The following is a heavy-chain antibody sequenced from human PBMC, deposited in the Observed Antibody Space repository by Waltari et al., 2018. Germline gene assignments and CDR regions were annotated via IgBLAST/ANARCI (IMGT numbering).Heavy chain of an antibody. Sequence: QVQLQESGPGLVKPSETLSLTCAVSGYSISSGYYWGGIRQPPGKGLEWIGSIYHSGSTYYNPSLKSRVTISVDTSKNQFSLKLSSVTAADTAVYYCARGSSWFYNWGQGTPVTVSS. CDR3: ARGSSWFYN. CDR2: IYHSGST. CDR1: GYSISSGYY. D-gene: IGHD6-13*01. V-gene: IGHV4-38-2*01. J-gene: IGHJ4*02.